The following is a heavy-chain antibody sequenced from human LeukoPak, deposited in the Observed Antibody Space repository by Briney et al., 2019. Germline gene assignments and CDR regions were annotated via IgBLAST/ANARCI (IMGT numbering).Heavy chain of an antibody. CDR3: ATQRRDGYSSFDY. Sequence: SETLSLTCTVSGGSISSYYWSWIRQPPGKGLEWIGYIYYSGSTNYNPSLKSRVTISVDTSKNQFSLKLSSVTAADTAVYYCATQRRDGYSSFDYWGQGTLVTVSS. CDR2: IYYSGST. D-gene: IGHD5-24*01. J-gene: IGHJ4*02. CDR1: GGSISSYY. V-gene: IGHV4-59*08.